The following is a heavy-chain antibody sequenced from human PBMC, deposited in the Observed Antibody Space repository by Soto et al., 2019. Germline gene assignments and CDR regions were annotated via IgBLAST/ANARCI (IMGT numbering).Heavy chain of an antibody. D-gene: IGHD3-3*01. Sequence: QITLNESGPTQVKPRQTLTLTCTFSGFSLTTSGVGVGWIRQSPGKAPEWLALIYWDDDKRYSPSLKSSLTIAKDTSKNQVVLTMADLDPVDTATYYCAHRVLRTVFGLVTTTAIYFDFWGQGTPVAVSS. V-gene: IGHV2-5*02. CDR2: IYWDDDK. CDR1: GFSLTTSGVG. CDR3: AHRVLRTVFGLVTTTAIYFDF. J-gene: IGHJ4*02.